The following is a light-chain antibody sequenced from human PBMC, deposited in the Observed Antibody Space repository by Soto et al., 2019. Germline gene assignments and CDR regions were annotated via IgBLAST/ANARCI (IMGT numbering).Light chain of an antibody. CDR3: QQRSDWPVT. CDR2: DTS. Sequence: EIVMTQSPATLSVSPGERATLSCRASQSVSSNLAWYQQKPGQGPRLLFYDTSKRATDIPARFSGSGSGTDFTLTISSLEPEDFGVYYCQQRSDWPVTFGQGTRLEIK. J-gene: IGKJ5*01. V-gene: IGKV3-11*01. CDR1: QSVSSN.